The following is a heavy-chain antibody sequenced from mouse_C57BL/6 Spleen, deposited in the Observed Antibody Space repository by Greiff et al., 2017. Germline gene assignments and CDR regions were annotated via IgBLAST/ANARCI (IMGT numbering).Heavy chain of an antibody. J-gene: IGHJ1*03. CDR1: GFNIKDYC. Sequence: VQLQQSGAELVKPGASVKLSCTASGFNIKDYCMHWVKQRPEQGLEWIGRIDPEDGEPKSAPKFPGKATITASTSSNTAYLQHSSLTSEDSAVYDCARSYYGSSHLYLDVWGKGTTVTVSS. CDR2: IDPEDGEP. CDR3: ARSYYGSSHLYLDV. V-gene: IGHV14-2*01. D-gene: IGHD1-1*01.